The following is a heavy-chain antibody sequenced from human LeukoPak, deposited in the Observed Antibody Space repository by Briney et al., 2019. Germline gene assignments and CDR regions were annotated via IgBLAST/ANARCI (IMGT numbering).Heavy chain of an antibody. J-gene: IGHJ6*03. D-gene: IGHD1-26*01. V-gene: IGHV4-4*07. CDR1: GGSISSYY. Sequence: SETLSLTCTVSGGSISSYYWSWIRQPAGKGLEWIGRIYTSGSTNYNPSLKSRVTISVDTSKNQFSLKLSSVTAADTAVYYCARWGASLQGDYYYYMDVWGKGTTVTISS. CDR2: IYTSGST. CDR3: ARWGASLQGDYYYYMDV.